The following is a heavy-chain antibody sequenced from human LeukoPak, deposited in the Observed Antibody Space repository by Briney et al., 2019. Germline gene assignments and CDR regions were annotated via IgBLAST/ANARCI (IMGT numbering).Heavy chain of an antibody. Sequence: PGGSLGLSCTVSGFTVSSNSMSWVRQAPGKGLEWVSAISGSASSTYHADSVKGRFTISRDNSKNTLYLQMNSLRADDTAVYYCAMKAVPRPRLHDAFDFWGQGTVVSVSS. V-gene: IGHV3-23*01. CDR1: GFTVSSNS. CDR3: AMKAVPRPRLHDAFDF. D-gene: IGHD5-24*01. J-gene: IGHJ3*01. CDR2: ISGSASST.